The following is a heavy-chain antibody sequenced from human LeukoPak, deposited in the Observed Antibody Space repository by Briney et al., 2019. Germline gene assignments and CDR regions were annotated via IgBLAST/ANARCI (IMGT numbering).Heavy chain of an antibody. Sequence: ASVKVSCKASGYIFSNYAIHWVRQAPGQRLEWMGWINAGKGSRKYSQKFQGRVTFTRDTSASTAYMELSSLRSEDTAVYYCARGPQEEYYYGSGSYFLDYWGQGTLVTVSS. CDR1: GYIFSNYA. V-gene: IGHV1-3*01. D-gene: IGHD3-10*01. J-gene: IGHJ4*02. CDR3: ARGPQEEYYYGSGSYFLDY. CDR2: INAGKGSR.